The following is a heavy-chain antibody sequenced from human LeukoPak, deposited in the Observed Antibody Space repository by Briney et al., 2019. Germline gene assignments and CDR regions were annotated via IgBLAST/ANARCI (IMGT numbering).Heavy chain of an antibody. CDR3: AREGPGYSSGFDY. V-gene: IGHV3-30*03. CDR1: GFTFSSYG. CDR2: ISYDGSNK. J-gene: IGHJ4*02. Sequence: GGSLRLSCAASGFTFSSYGMHWVRQAPGKGLEWVAVISYDGSNKYYADSVKGRFTISRDNSKNTLYLQMNSLRAEDTAVYYCAREGPGYSSGFDYWGQGTLVTVSS. D-gene: IGHD6-25*01.